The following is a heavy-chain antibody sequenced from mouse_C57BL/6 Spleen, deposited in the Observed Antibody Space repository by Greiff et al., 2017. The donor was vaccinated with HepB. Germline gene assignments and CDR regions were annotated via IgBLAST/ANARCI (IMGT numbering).Heavy chain of an antibody. V-gene: IGHV1-62-2*01. CDR2: FYPGSGSI. J-gene: IGHJ3*01. CDR1: GYTFTEYT. CDR3: ARHERGESAGDAWFAD. Sequence: QVQLQQSGAELVKPGASVKLSCTASGYTFTEYTIHWVKQRSGQGLEWIGWFYPGSGSIKYNEKFKDKATLTADTSSSTVYMELSRLTSEDSAVYFCARHERGESAGDAWFADWGQGTLVTVSA. D-gene: IGHD3-2*02.